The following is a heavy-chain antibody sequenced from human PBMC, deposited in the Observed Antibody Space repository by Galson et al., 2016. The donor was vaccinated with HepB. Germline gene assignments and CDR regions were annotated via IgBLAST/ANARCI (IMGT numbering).Heavy chain of an antibody. CDR1: GFTVSSNY. D-gene: IGHD6-13*01. Sequence: SLRLSCAASGFTVSSNYMSWVRQAPGKGLEWVSVIYSGGSTYYADSVKGRSTIPRDNSKNTLYLQMNSLRAEDTAVYYCARDGYSSSWYVRYFDLWGRGTLVTVSS. V-gene: IGHV3-66*01. J-gene: IGHJ2*01. CDR3: ARDGYSSSWYVRYFDL. CDR2: IYSGGST.